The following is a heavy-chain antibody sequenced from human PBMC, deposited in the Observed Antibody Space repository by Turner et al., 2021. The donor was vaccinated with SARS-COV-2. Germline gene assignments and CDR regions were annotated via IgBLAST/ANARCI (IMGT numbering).Heavy chain of an antibody. J-gene: IGHJ4*02. V-gene: IGHV1-69*01. CDR3: ARGDAYCSGGSCYRKGFDY. Sequence: QVQLVQSGAEVKKPGSSVKVSCKASGGPFRSNAISWVRQAPGQGLEWMGGIIPIFGTANYAQKFQGRVTITADESTSTAYMELSSLRSEDTAVYYCARGDAYCSGGSCYRKGFDYWGQGTLVTVSS. CDR1: GGPFRSNA. CDR2: IIPIFGTA. D-gene: IGHD2-15*01.